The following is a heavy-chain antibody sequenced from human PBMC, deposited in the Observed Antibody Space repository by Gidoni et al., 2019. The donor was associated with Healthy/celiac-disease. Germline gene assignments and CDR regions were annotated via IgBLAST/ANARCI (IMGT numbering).Heavy chain of an antibody. CDR2: ISGSGGST. D-gene: IGHD3-10*01. CDR3: AKDTGRRGLLSFFDY. J-gene: IGHJ4*02. CDR1: GFTLSSYA. Sequence: EVQLLESGGGLVQPRGSLRLSCAASGFTLSSYAMSWVRQAPGKGLEWVSAISGSGGSTYYADSVKGRFTISRDNSKNTLYLQMNSLRAEDTAVYYCAKDTGRRGLLSFFDYWGQGTLVTVSS. V-gene: IGHV3-23*01.